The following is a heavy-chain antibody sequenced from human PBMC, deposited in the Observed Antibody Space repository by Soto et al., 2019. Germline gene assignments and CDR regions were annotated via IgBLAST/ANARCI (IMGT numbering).Heavy chain of an antibody. V-gene: IGHV3-15*07. J-gene: IGHJ4*01. CDR1: GFTFSNAW. CDR2: IKSKTNGGTT. D-gene: IGHD3-22*01. CDR3: TTDSYSTMIAARFDY. Sequence: GGALRLSCAASGFTFSNAWINWVRQAPGKGLEWVGRIKSKTNGGTTDYAAPVKGRFAISRDDSNNMVYLQMNSLKLEDTAVYYCTTDSYSTMIAARFDYWGHGTLVTVSS.